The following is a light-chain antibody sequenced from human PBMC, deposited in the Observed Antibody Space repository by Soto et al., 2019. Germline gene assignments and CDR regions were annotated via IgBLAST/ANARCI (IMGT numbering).Light chain of an antibody. J-gene: IGKJ4*01. V-gene: IGKV3-11*01. CDR3: QQRSNWPPLT. CDR1: QSVSSY. CDR2: DAS. Sequence: EIVLTQSPATLSLSPGERATLSCRASQSVSSYLAWYQQKPGQAPRLLIYDASNRATGIPARFSGRGSGTDFPLSISSLETEDVAVYYCQQRSNWPPLTCGGGTKVEIK.